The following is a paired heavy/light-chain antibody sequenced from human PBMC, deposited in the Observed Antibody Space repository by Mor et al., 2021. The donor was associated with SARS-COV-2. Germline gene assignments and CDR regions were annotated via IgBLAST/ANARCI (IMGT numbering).Light chain of an antibody. CDR2: AVS. CDR3: MQSIQFPT. CDR1: QSLLHSDGKTY. V-gene: IGKV2D-29*01. J-gene: IGKJ5*01. Sequence: DIVMTQTPLSLSVTPGQPASISCKSSQSLLHSDGKTYLYWYLQKPGQRPQLLIYAVSNRFSGVPDRFSGGGSGTDFTLRISRVEAEDIGVYYCMQSIQFPTFGLGTRLEIK.
Heavy chain of an antibody. Sequence: EVQLLESGGGLEQPGGSLRLSCAASGFIFSNYAMSWVRQAPGKGLEAVSLISGSSGNTYYADSVKGRFTISRDNSKNTLFLQMNSLRAEDTGVYYCAKGSPFDYWGRGTLVTVSS. J-gene: IGHJ4*02. CDR2: ISGSSGNT. CDR3: AKGSPFDY. CDR1: GFIFSNYA. V-gene: IGHV3-23*01.